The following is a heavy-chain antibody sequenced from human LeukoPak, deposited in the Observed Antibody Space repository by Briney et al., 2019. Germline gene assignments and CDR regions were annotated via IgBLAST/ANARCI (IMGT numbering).Heavy chain of an antibody. Sequence: ASVKVSCKASGYTFTSYGISWVRQAPGQGLEWMRWISAYNGYTNYVQNSQGRVTMTTDASTSTAYMELRSLRSDDTAVYYCVREVSMVRGVITFYHYNGMDVWGQGTAVTVSS. CDR3: VREVSMVRGVITFYHYNGMDV. D-gene: IGHD3-10*01. CDR2: ISAYNGYT. J-gene: IGHJ6*02. V-gene: IGHV1-18*01. CDR1: GYTFTSYG.